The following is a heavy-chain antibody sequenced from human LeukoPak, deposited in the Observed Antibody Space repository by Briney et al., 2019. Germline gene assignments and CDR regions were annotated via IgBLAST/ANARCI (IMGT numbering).Heavy chain of an antibody. D-gene: IGHD6-19*01. Sequence: PGGSLRLSRAASGFTLSNYNMNSVRQAPGKGLGWVSYISSSSSTIYYADSVEGRFTISRDNAKNSLYLQMNSLRDEDTAVYYCARDLAVAGSFDYWGQGTLVTVSS. J-gene: IGHJ4*02. V-gene: IGHV3-48*02. CDR3: ARDLAVAGSFDY. CDR1: GFTLSNYN. CDR2: ISSSSSTI.